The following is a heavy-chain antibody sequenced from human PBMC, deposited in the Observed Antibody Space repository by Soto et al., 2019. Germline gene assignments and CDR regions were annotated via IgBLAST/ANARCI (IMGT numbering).Heavy chain of an antibody. V-gene: IGHV4-59*08. CDR3: GSLERLATISYYFDY. D-gene: IGHD1-1*01. CDR2: IYYSGST. CDR1: GGSISSYY. Sequence: TSQTLSLTCTASGGSISSYYWSCIRQPPGKGLEWIGYIYYSGSTNYNPSLESRVTISVDKSKNQFSLKLMSLSAADTAVYYCGSLERLATISYYFDYWGQGALVTVSS. J-gene: IGHJ4*02.